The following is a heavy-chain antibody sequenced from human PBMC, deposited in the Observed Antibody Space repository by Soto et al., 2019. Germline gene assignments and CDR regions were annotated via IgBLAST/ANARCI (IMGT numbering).Heavy chain of an antibody. Sequence: EVQLLESGGGLVQPGGSLRLSFEASGFMFANYAMGWVGQAPGRGRGGVSAIPGRGGGTYYADSVKGRVTVSRDNSKNTLYLQIHSLRAEDTATFFCAKWDTHGIIPPTVGGNYYYYDMDVWGRGTTVTVSS. CDR3: AKWDTHGIIPPTVGGNYYYYDMDV. J-gene: IGHJ6*02. V-gene: IGHV3-23*01. CDR2: IPGRGGGT. CDR1: GFMFANYA. D-gene: IGHD5-18*01.